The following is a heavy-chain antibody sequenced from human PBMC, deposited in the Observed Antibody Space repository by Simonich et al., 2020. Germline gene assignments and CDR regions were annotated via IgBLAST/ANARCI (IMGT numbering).Heavy chain of an antibody. CDR2: NNPNRGGT. J-gene: IGHJ2*01. Sequence: QVQLVQSGAEVNKPGASVKVSCKASGYTFTGYYMPWVRQGTGHGLERMGGNNPNRGGTNFAQTFQGRVTMTRDTAISKAYMELSRLRSDDTAVYYCARGGLGHWYFDLWGRGTLVTVSS. CDR3: ARGGLGHWYFDL. D-gene: IGHD6-25*01. V-gene: IGHV1-2*02. CDR1: GYTFTGYY.